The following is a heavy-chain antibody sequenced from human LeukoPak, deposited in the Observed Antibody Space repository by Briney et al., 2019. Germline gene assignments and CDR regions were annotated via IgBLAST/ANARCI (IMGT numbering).Heavy chain of an antibody. Sequence: SETLSLTCAVYGGSFSSYYLSWVRQPPGKGLEWIGEINHSGSTNYNPSLKSRVTISVDTSKIQFSLKLSSVTAADRAMYYCSPRGAMGDRYYHYYHRDVWPKGTTVTLSS. D-gene: IGHD1-26*01. CDR2: INHSGST. CDR1: GGSFSSYY. V-gene: IGHV4-34*01. CDR3: SPRGAMGDRYYHYYHRDV. J-gene: IGHJ6*03.